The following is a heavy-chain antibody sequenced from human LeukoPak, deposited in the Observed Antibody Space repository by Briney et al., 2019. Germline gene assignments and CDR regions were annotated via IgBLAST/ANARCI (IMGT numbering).Heavy chain of an antibody. CDR2: IRSKTDGGKT. J-gene: IGHJ4*02. D-gene: IGHD5-18*01. V-gene: IGHV3-15*01. Sequence: GGPLRLSCAASAFTFSNVWMSWVRQAQGMGLEWVGRIRSKTDGGKTDYAAPVKGRFTISRDDSKNTLYLQMDSLKTEDTAVYYCTIPASGYSYGVLDSWGQGALVTVSS. CDR3: TIPASGYSYGVLDS. CDR1: AFTFSNVW.